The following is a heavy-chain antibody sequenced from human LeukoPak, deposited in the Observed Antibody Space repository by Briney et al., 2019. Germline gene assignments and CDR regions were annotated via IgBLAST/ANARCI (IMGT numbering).Heavy chain of an antibody. J-gene: IGHJ4*02. V-gene: IGHV4-59*01. Sequence: SETLSLTCNDSGGSISTYYWSWIRQPPRKGLECMWYIFDIAGTSYTPSPKSRVTISLDTSRKQFSLKLSSVTSADTAVYYCARGGYQLLYDFWGQGPLVTVSS. CDR2: IFDIAGT. CDR1: GGSISTYY. CDR3: ARGGYQLLYDF. D-gene: IGHD2-2*02.